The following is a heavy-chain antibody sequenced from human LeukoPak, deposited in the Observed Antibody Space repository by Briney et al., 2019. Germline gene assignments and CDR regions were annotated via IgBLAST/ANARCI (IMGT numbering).Heavy chain of an antibody. CDR1: GYTLTELS. V-gene: IGHV1-24*01. CDR3: ATPLYGSGSYGPDY. J-gene: IGHJ4*02. Sequence: GASVKVSCKVSGYTLTELSMHWVRQAPGKGLEWRGGFDPEDGETIYAQKFQGRVTMTEDTSTDTAYMELSSLRSEDTAVYYCATPLYGSGSYGPDYWGQGTLVTVYS. D-gene: IGHD3-10*01. CDR2: FDPEDGET.